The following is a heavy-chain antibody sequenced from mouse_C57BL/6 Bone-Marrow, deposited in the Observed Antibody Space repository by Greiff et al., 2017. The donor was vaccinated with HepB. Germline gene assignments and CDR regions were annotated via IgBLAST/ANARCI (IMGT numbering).Heavy chain of an antibody. Sequence: QVQLQQSGAELVRPGSSVKLSCKASGYTFTSYWMDWVKQRPGQGLEWIGNIYPSDSETHYNQKFKDKATLTVDKSSSTAYMQLSSLTSEDSAVYYCARRGYDYDVLPSAYWGQGTLVTVSA. CDR1: GYTFTSYW. CDR3: ARRGYDYDVLPSAY. CDR2: IYPSDSET. J-gene: IGHJ3*01. D-gene: IGHD2-4*01. V-gene: IGHV1-61*01.